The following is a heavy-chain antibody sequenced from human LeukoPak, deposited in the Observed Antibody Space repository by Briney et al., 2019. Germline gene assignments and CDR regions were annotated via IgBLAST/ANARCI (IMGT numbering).Heavy chain of an antibody. J-gene: IGHJ4*02. CDR3: ARDQGYYDSSGD. D-gene: IGHD3-22*01. CDR1: GFTFSSYW. CDR2: VNSDGSST. V-gene: IGHV3-74*01. Sequence: GGSLRLSCAASGFTFSSYWMHWVRQAPGKGLVWVSRVNSDGSSTTYADSVRGRFTISRDNAKNTLYLQMNSLRAEDTAVYYCARDQGYYDSSGDWGQGTLVTVSS.